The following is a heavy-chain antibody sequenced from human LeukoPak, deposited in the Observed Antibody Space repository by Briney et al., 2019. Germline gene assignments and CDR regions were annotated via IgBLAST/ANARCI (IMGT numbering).Heavy chain of an antibody. J-gene: IGHJ4*02. V-gene: IGHV1-18*04. CDR3: AREGWSTYYYDSSGYHGFDY. CDR2: ISAYNGNT. Sequence: ASVKVSCKVSGYTFTGYYLHWLRQAPGQGLEWMGWISAYNGNTNYAQKLQGRVTMTTDTSTSTAYMELRSLRSDDTAVYYCAREGWSTYYYDSSGYHGFDYWGQGTLVTVSS. CDR1: GYTFTGYY. D-gene: IGHD3-22*01.